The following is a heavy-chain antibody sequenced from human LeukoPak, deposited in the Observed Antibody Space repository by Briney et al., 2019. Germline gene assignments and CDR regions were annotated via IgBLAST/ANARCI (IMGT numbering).Heavy chain of an antibody. CDR2: IYHSGST. CDR1: GGSFSGYY. J-gene: IGHJ4*02. Sequence: SETLSLTSAVYGGSFSGYYWSWVRQPPGKGLEWIGSIYHSGSTYYNPSLKSRVTISVDTSKNQFSLKLSSVTAADTAVYYCARDSGSGWPIDYWGQGTLVTVSS. V-gene: IGHV4-34*01. CDR3: ARDSGSGWPIDY. D-gene: IGHD6-19*01.